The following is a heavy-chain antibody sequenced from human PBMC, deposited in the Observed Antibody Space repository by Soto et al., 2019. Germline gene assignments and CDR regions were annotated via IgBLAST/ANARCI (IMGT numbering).Heavy chain of an antibody. Sequence: PSETPSLTCAVCGGSVCGYYWSWIRQHPGKGLEWIGEINHSGSTNYNPSLKSRVTISVDTSKNQFSLKLSSVTAADTAVYYCASSGYCSGGSCYRDYWGQGTLVTVSS. V-gene: IGHV4-34*01. CDR3: ASSGYCSGGSCYRDY. CDR1: GGSVCGYY. D-gene: IGHD2-15*01. CDR2: INHSGST. J-gene: IGHJ4*02.